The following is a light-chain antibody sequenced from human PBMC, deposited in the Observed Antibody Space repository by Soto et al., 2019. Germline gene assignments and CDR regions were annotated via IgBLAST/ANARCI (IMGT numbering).Light chain of an antibody. CDR3: SSYAGSNNYV. CDR2: DVT. Sequence: QSVLAQPPSASESPGQSVTISCTGTSSDIGGYNEVSWYQHHPGKAPKLMIYDVTKRPSGVPDRFSGSRSGNTASLTVSGLQAEDEADYYCSSYAGSNNYVFGSGTKGTVL. V-gene: IGLV2-8*01. CDR1: SSDIGGYNE. J-gene: IGLJ1*01.